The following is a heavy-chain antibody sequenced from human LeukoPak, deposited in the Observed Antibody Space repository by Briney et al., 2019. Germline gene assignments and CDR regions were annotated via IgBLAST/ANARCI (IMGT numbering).Heavy chain of an antibody. D-gene: IGHD3-3*01. Sequence: SETLSLTCTVSGGSISSSSYYWSWIRQPPGKGLEWIGEINHSGSTNYNPSLKSRVTISVDTSKNQFSLKLSSVTAADTAVYYCARGPAYLITIFGVVTTPVGYWGQGTLVTVSS. J-gene: IGHJ4*02. CDR1: GGSISSSSYY. V-gene: IGHV4-39*07. CDR3: ARGPAYLITIFGVVTTPVGY. CDR2: INHSGST.